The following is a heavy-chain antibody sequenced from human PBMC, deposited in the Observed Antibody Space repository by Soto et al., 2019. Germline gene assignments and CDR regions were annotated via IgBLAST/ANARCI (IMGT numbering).Heavy chain of an antibody. CDR1: GFSFSTSGMS. D-gene: IGHD4-17*01. Sequence: QITLKESGPALVSPTQPLTLTCTFSGFSFSTSGMSVGWIRQPPGTALEWLALIYWDNNKRYSPSLKNRLTITKDTSKNQVVLTMTNVDPVDTATYYCAHLDGDYLGGYYYYYRDVWGKGTTVTVSS. CDR3: AHLDGDYLGGYYYYYRDV. CDR2: IYWDNNK. V-gene: IGHV2-5*02. J-gene: IGHJ6*03.